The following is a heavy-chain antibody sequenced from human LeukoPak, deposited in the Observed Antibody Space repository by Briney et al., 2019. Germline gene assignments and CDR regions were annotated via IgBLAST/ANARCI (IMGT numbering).Heavy chain of an antibody. Sequence: GGSLRLSCAASGFTFSSYAMSWVRQAPGKGLEWVSAISGSGNSTYYADSVKGRFTTSRDNSKNTLYLQMNSLRVEDTALYYCAKDLGYSSGWYDDCWGQGTLVTVSS. CDR2: ISGSGNST. CDR3: AKDLGYSSGWYDDC. D-gene: IGHD6-19*01. CDR1: GFTFSSYA. J-gene: IGHJ4*02. V-gene: IGHV3-23*01.